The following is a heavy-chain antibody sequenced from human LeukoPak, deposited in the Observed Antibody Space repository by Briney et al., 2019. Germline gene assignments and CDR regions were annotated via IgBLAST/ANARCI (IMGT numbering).Heavy chain of an antibody. CDR2: IYYSGST. CDR1: GGSISSSSYY. Sequence: PSETLSLTCTVSGGSISSSSYYWGWIRQPPGKGLEWIGSIYYSGSTYYNPSLKSRVTISVDTSKNQFSLKLSSVTAADTAVYYCARDIGRLGWWFDPWGQGTLVTVSS. J-gene: IGHJ5*02. D-gene: IGHD6-19*01. V-gene: IGHV4-39*07. CDR3: ARDIGRLGWWFDP.